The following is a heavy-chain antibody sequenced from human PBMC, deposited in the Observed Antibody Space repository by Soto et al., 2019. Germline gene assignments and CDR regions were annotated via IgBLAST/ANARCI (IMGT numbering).Heavy chain of an antibody. CDR1: GFTFSTYE. V-gene: IGHV3-48*03. CDR2: ISVSGNII. J-gene: IGHJ4*02. CDR3: VRDIMRASAAASLAY. D-gene: IGHD6-13*01. Sequence: VQLVESGGGLVQPGGSLRLSCAASGFTFSTYEFNWVRQAPGRGLEWISYISVSGNIIKYADSVKGRSTISRDNAENSLHLHMSSLRVDETAVYFCVRDIMRASAAASLAYWGQATQVIVSS.